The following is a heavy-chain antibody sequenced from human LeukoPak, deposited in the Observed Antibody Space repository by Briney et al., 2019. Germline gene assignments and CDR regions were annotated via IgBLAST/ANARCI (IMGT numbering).Heavy chain of an antibody. V-gene: IGHV3-23*01. Sequence: GGSLRLSCTASGFAFSSYAMAWVRQAPGKGLEWLSYISSSSKINYADSVKGRFTISRDNSKNTLYLQMNSLRAEDTAVYYCAAIDRVYYYYGMDVWGQGTTVTVSS. J-gene: IGHJ6*02. CDR2: ISSSSKI. D-gene: IGHD3-22*01. CDR1: GFAFSSYA. CDR3: AAIDRVYYYYGMDV.